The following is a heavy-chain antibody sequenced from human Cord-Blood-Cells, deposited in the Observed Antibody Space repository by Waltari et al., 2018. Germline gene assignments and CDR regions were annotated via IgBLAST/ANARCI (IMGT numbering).Heavy chain of an antibody. CDR2: IKQDGSEK. CDR3: ARYCSSTSCYYYYYGMDV. J-gene: IGHJ6*02. D-gene: IGHD2-2*01. Sequence: EVELVESGGGLVQPGGSLRVSCGASGFTISGEWVSWVRQAPGQGLEWVANIKQDGSEKYDVDSVKGRFTISRDNAKNSLYLQMNSLRAEDTAVYYCARYCSSTSCYYYYYGMDVWGQGTTVTVSS. CDR1: GFTISGEW. V-gene: IGHV3-7*01.